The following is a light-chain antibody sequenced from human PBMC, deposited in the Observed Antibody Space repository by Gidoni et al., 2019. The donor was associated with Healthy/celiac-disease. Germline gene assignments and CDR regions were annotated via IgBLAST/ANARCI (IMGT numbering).Light chain of an antibody. V-gene: IGKV1-39*01. J-gene: IGKJ1*01. CDR3: QQSYSTPWT. CDR2: AAS. Sequence: DIQMTQSPSSLSASVGDRVTITCRASQSISSYLNWYQQKPGKAPKLLIYAASSLQSGVPSRCSGSGSGTDFTLTISSLQPEDVATYYCQQSYSTPWTFGQGTKVEIK. CDR1: QSISSY.